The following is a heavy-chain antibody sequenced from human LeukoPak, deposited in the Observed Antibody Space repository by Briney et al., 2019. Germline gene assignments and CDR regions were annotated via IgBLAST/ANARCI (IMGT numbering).Heavy chain of an antibody. J-gene: IGHJ2*01. CDR1: GFTGSNNY. Sequence: GGSLRLSCAASGFTGSNNYMSWGRQAPGKGLEFVSLIYSDGRTFYAGSVKGRFTISRDNSKNTVFLQMNSLRADDTAVYYCGRLALNPWYFDLWGRGTLVTVSS. D-gene: IGHD5-12*01. V-gene: IGHV3-53*01. CDR3: GRLALNPWYFDL. CDR2: IYSDGRT.